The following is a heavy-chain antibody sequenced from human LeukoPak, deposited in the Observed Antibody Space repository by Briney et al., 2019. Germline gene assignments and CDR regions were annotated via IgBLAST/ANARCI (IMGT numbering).Heavy chain of an antibody. J-gene: IGHJ3*02. CDR1: GFTFSRNG. V-gene: IGHV3-30*02. Sequence: PAGSLRLSCAASGFTFSRNGMHWVRQAPGKGLEWVAFIRHDGSNKYYADSVKGRFTISRDNSKNTLFLQMNSLRGEDTAVYYCAKDRRGGDYPPSYTFDIWGLGTMVTVSS. D-gene: IGHD4-17*01. CDR2: IRHDGSNK. CDR3: AKDRRGGDYPPSYTFDI.